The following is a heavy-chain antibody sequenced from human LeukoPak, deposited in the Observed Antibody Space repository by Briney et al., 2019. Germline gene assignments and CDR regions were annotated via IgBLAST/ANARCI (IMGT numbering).Heavy chain of an antibody. CDR2: ISYDGSNK. CDR1: GFTFSSYG. J-gene: IGHJ4*02. Sequence: GGSLRLSCAASGFTFSSYGMHWVRQAPGKGLEWVAVISYDGSNKYYADSVKGRFTISRDNSKNTLYLQMNSLRAEDTAVYYCAKDSVQWLVEGGVGYFDYWGQGTLVTVSS. D-gene: IGHD6-19*01. V-gene: IGHV3-30*18. CDR3: AKDSVQWLVEGGVGYFDY.